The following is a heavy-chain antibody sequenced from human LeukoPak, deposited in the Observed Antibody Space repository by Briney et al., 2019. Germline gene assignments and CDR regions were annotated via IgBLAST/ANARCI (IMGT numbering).Heavy chain of an antibody. V-gene: IGHV3-23*01. J-gene: IGHJ3*02. CDR2: ISGSGGST. D-gene: IGHD1-26*01. CDR3: ARGRATTWGGNDAFDI. Sequence: GGSLRLSCAASGFTFSSYAMSWVRQAPGKGLEWVSAISGSGGSTYYADSVKGRFTISRDNSKNTLYLQMNSLRAEDTAVYYCARGRATTWGGNDAFDIWGQGTMVTVSS. CDR1: GFTFSSYA.